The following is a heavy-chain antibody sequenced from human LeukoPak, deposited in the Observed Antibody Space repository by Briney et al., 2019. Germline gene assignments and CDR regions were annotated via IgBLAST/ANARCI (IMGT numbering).Heavy chain of an antibody. CDR1: GGSISSYY. J-gene: IGHJ4*02. D-gene: IGHD3-16*01. Sequence: SETLSLTCTVSGGSISSYYRSWIRQPPGKGLEWIGYIYYSGSTNYNPSLKSRVTISVDTSKNQFSLKLSSVTAADTAVYYCARQALSLGLFDYWGQGTLVTVSS. CDR3: ARQALSLGLFDY. CDR2: IYYSGST. V-gene: IGHV4-59*01.